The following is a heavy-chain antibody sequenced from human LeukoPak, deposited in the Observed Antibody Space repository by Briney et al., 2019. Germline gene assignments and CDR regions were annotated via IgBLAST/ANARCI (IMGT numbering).Heavy chain of an antibody. CDR1: GGSMSGYY. D-gene: IGHD2/OR15-2a*01. Sequence: SETLSLTCTVSGGSMSGYYWTWIRQPPGQALEWIAYIYYTGPTNYNPSLETRVTISVDTSRNEVSLRLSSVAAADTAVYYCGILRGNYFPDFWGQGTLVTVSS. CDR3: GILRGNYFPDF. CDR2: IYYTGPT. J-gene: IGHJ4*02. V-gene: IGHV4-59*01.